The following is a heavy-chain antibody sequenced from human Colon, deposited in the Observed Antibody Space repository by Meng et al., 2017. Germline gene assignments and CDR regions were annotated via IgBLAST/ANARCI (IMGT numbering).Heavy chain of an antibody. CDR1: GDSIRSSNW. CDR2: IYHSGST. Sequence: QGDLQWSGPGLVKPSGTLSLTCAVSGDSIRSSNWWSWVRQPPGRGLEWIGEIYHSGSTNYNPSLKNRVSMTVDKSNNEFSLTLSSVTAADTAFYYCARVIYASGNMAHLDYWGQGTLVTVSS. CDR3: ARVIYASGNMAHLDY. D-gene: IGHD3-10*01. V-gene: IGHV4-4*02. J-gene: IGHJ4*02.